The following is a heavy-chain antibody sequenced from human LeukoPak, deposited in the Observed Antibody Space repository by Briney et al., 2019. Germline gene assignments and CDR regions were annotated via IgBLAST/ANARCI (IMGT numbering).Heavy chain of an antibody. CDR1: GFTFSNYG. CDR3: ARDLGQYYDTSDNWFDP. Sequence: PGGSLRLSCGASGFTFSNYGMLWVRQAPGKGLVWVSRINSDGINTSYADSVKGRFTISRDNAKNTLNLQMNSLRAEDTAVYYCARDLGQYYDTSDNWFDPWGQGTLVTVSS. J-gene: IGHJ5*02. CDR2: INSDGINT. D-gene: IGHD3-22*01. V-gene: IGHV3-74*01.